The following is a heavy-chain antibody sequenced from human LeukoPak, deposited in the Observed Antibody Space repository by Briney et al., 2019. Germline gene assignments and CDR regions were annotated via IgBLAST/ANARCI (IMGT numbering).Heavy chain of an antibody. D-gene: IGHD1-14*01. J-gene: IGHJ4*02. CDR3: ARRNSEETAHFDY. CDR2: VYFTGST. V-gene: IGHV4-39*07. Sequence: SETLSLTCTVSGGSINSNNYYWAWVRQPPGKGLEWIGAVYFTGSTQYNPSLKSRVTISVDTSKDQFSLKLSSVTAADTAVYYCARRNSEETAHFDYWGQGTLVTVSS. CDR1: GGSINSNNYY.